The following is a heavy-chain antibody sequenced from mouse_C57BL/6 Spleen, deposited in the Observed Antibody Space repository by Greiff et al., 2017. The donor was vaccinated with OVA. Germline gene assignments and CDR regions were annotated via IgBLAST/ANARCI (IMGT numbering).Heavy chain of an antibody. CDR1: GFTFSSYG. J-gene: IGHJ2*01. Sequence: DVMLVESGGDLVKPGGSLKLSCAASGFTFSSYGMSWVRQTPDKRLEWVATISSGGSYTYYPDSVKGRFTISRDNAKNTLYLQMSSLKSEDTAMYYCARHDYGSSYYFDYWGQGTTLTVSS. CDR2: ISSGGSYT. D-gene: IGHD1-1*01. CDR3: ARHDYGSSYYFDY. V-gene: IGHV5-6*02.